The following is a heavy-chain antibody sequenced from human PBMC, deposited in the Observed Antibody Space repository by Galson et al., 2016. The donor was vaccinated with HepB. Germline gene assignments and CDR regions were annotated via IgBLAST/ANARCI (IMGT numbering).Heavy chain of an antibody. CDR2: TYHRSQWYH. CDR3: SRGWSNLDY. J-gene: IGHJ4*02. V-gene: IGHV6-1*01. D-gene: IGHD3-16*02. CDR1: GDSVLNNNLA. Sequence: CAISGDSVLNNNLAWHWIRQSPSRGLEWLGRTYHRSQWYHDYAVSVRNRITIDPDTAKNQFSLQLKSVSPDDTAVYYCSRGWSNLDYWGQGSLVIVSS.